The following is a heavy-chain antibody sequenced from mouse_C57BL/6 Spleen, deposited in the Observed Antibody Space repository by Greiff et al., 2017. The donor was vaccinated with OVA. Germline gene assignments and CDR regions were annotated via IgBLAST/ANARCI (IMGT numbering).Heavy chain of an antibody. CDR1: GFTFNTYA. D-gene: IGHD2-4*01. V-gene: IGHV10-3*01. CDR3: VRGGIYYDYHWYFDV. CDR2: IRSKSSNYAT. Sequence: EVKLVESGGGLVQPTGSLKLSCAASGFTFNTYAMHWVRQAPGKGLEWVARIRSKSSNYATYYADSVKDRFTISRDDSQSMLYLQMNNLKTEDTAMYYCVRGGIYYDYHWYFDVWGTGTTVTVSS. J-gene: IGHJ1*03.